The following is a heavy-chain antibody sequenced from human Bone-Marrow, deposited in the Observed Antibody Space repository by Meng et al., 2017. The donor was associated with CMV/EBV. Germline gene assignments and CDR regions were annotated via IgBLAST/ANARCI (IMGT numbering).Heavy chain of an antibody. D-gene: IGHD2-8*02. CDR2: ISYDGSNK. CDR1: GFTFSSYA. CDR3: ARGWVGSRSDVLHYFYGMDV. Sequence: GESLKISCAASGFTFSSYAMHWVRQTPGKGLEWVAVISYDGSNKYYAESMKGRFTISRDNSNTTPYLQMNSLRAEDTAAYYCARGWVGSRSDVLHYFYGMDVWGRGTTVTVSS. J-gene: IGHJ6*02. V-gene: IGHV3-30*04.